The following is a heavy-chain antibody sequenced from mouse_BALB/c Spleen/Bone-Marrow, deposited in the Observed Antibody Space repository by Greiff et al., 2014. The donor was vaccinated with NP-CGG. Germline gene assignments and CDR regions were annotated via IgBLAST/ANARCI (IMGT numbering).Heavy chain of an antibody. CDR1: GFNIKDTH. CDR2: IDPANGNT. CDR3: SRDYGGTAWFAC. Sequence: EVQLQQSGAELVKPGASDKLSCTASGFNIKDTHMHWVKQGPEQGLEWIGRIDPANGNTKYDPNFQGKATITADTSSNTAYLQLSSLTSEDTAVYYCSRDYGGTAWFACWGHGTLVTVSA. D-gene: IGHD1-1*01. J-gene: IGHJ3*01. V-gene: IGHV14-3*02.